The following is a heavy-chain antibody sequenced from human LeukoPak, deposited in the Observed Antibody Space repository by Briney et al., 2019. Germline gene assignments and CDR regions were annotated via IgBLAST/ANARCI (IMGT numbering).Heavy chain of an antibody. D-gene: IGHD4-23*01. CDR2: ISSSSGYT. CDR1: GFTFSDYY. J-gene: IGHJ4*02. CDR3: ARYGGNGVDY. Sequence: GGSLILSCAASGFTFSDYYMSWIRQAPGKGLEWVSYISSSSGYTDYADSVKGRITISRDNAKNSLYLQMNSLRAEDTAVYYCARYGGNGVDYWGQGTLVTVSS. V-gene: IGHV3-11*03.